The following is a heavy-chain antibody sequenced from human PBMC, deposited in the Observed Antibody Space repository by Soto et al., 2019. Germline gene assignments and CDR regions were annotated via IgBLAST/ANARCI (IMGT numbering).Heavy chain of an antibody. CDR3: ARGGPGNYYQPFDY. CDR1: GYTFTGYY. V-gene: IGHV1-2*02. D-gene: IGHD3-10*01. J-gene: IGHJ4*02. Sequence: VSCKASGYTFTGYYVHWVRQAPGQGLEWMGWISPNSGGTIYALKFQGRVTMTRDTSISTAYMDLSRLRSDDTAVYYCARGGPGNYYQPFDYWGQGTLVTVS. CDR2: ISPNSGGT.